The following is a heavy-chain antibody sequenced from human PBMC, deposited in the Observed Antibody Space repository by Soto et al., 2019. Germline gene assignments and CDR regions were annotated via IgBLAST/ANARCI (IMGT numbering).Heavy chain of an antibody. V-gene: IGHV3-66*01. CDR1: GVTVGKNY. J-gene: IGHJ4*02. CDR3: ARNVPVTALGY. D-gene: IGHD4-17*01. Sequence: EVRLVESGGGLVQPGGSLRLSCAASGVTVGKNYMSWVRQAPGKGLEWVSATYSGGDTRYADSVKGRFTMSRDSTKNTVYSQMESLRAENTAVYFCARNVPVTALGYWGQGSLVPVSS. CDR2: TYSGGDT.